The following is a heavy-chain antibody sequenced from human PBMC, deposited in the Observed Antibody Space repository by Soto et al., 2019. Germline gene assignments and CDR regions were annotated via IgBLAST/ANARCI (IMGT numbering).Heavy chain of an antibody. CDR2: TSGSGGST. D-gene: IGHD5-18*01. CDR1: GFTFSSYA. CDR3: ARPSEAMAYFDS. J-gene: IGHJ4*02. V-gene: IGHV3-23*01. Sequence: GGSLSLSCAASGFTFSSYAMTWVRQAPGKGLEWVSGTSGSGGSTYYADSVKGRFTISRDNSKNTLYLQMNSLRAEDTAVYYCARPSEAMAYFDSWGQGTLVTVSS.